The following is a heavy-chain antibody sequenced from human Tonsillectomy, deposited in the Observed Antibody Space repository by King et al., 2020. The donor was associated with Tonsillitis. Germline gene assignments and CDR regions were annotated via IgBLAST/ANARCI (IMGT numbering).Heavy chain of an antibody. V-gene: IGHV5-51*01. J-gene: IGHJ3*02. Sequence: QLVQSGAEVKKPGESLKISCKGSGYNFISYWIGWVRQMPGKGLEWMVIIYPGDSDTTYSPSFQGQFTISVEKSISTAYLQWSSLRASDTAMYYCARLGIAVLEGAFDIWGQGTMVTVSS. D-gene: IGHD6-19*01. CDR1: GYNFISYW. CDR2: IYPGDSDT. CDR3: ARLGIAVLEGAFDI.